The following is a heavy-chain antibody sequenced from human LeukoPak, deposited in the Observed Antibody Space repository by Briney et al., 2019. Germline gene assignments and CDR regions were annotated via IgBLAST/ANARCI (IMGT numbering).Heavy chain of an antibody. D-gene: IGHD2-2*01. Sequence: GGSLRLSCAASGFTFSNYGMSWVRQAPGMGLEWVSTISDRGGNTYYADSVKGRFTISRDNSKNTLYLQMNSLGAEDTAVYYCAKLIGSYCSITSCPSGAENWGQGTLVTVSS. J-gene: IGHJ4*02. CDR3: AKLIGSYCSITSCPSGAEN. CDR2: ISDRGGNT. V-gene: IGHV3-23*01. CDR1: GFTFSNYG.